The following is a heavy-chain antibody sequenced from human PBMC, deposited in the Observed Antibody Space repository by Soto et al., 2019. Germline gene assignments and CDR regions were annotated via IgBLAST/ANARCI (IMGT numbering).Heavy chain of an antibody. Sequence: QVQLRESGPGLVKPSETLSLTCSVSGGSIGSGSFYWSWIRQTPGKGLEWIGYVYHSGSAKYNPSLKRRVNISVDKSRNEFSLKLTSVTAADTAVYYCARDSSGRDDYWGQGTLVTVFS. CDR3: ARDSSGRDDY. CDR1: GGSIGSGSFY. J-gene: IGHJ4*02. V-gene: IGHV4-61*01. D-gene: IGHD1-26*01. CDR2: VYHSGSA.